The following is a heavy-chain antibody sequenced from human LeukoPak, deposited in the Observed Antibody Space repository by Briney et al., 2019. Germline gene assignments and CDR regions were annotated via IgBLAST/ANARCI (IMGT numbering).Heavy chain of an antibody. D-gene: IGHD4-17*01. Sequence: PGGSLRLSCAASGFTFSNHAMSRVRQAPGRGLEWVSAISGSSGLTYYADSVKGRFTISRDNSKNTLFLQMNSLRAEDTAVYYCARRGESTTYGDYRFDYWGQGTLVTVSS. CDR3: ARRGESTTYGDYRFDY. CDR2: ISGSSGLT. V-gene: IGHV3-23*01. J-gene: IGHJ4*02. CDR1: GFTFSNHA.